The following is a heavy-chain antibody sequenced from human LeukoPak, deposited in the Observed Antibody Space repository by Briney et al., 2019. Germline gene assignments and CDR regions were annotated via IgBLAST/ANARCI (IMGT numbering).Heavy chain of an antibody. D-gene: IGHD3-22*01. CDR2: IYHSGST. V-gene: IGHV4-38-2*01. J-gene: IGHJ3*02. Sequence: SETLSLTCAVSGYSISSGYYWGWIRPPPGKGLEWIGRIYHSGSTYYNPSLKSRVTISVDTSKNQFSLKLSSVTAAGTAVYYCASQTVFSTYYYDSSGPFDAFDIWGQGTMVTVSS. CDR1: GYSISSGYY. CDR3: ASQTVFSTYYYDSSGPFDAFDI.